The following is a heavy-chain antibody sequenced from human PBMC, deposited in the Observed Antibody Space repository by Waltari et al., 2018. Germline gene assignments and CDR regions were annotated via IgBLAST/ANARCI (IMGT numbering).Heavy chain of an antibody. J-gene: IGHJ4*02. CDR3: ATKRESSASGFDY. CDR2: IYYSGST. D-gene: IGHD6-19*01. V-gene: IGHV4-39*01. CDR1: VGSISSSSSY. Sequence: QLQLQESGPGLVKPSETLSFTCTVSVGSISSSSSYWGWIRQPPGKGLEWIGSIYYSGSTYYNPSLKSRVTISVDTSKNQFSLKLSSVTAADTAVYYCATKRESSASGFDYWGQGTLVTVSS.